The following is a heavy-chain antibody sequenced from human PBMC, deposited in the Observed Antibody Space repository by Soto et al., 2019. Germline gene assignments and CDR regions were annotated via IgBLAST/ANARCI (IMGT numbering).Heavy chain of an antibody. CDR2: IIPIFGTA. CDR1: GGTFSSYA. D-gene: IGHD2-2*02. CDR3: ARDGADCSSTSCYRNWFDP. V-gene: IGHV1-69*13. Sequence: SVKVSCKASGGTFSSYAISWVRQAPGQGLEWMGGIIPIFGTANYAQKFQGRVTITADESTSTAYMELSSLRSEDTTVYYCARDGADCSSTSCYRNWFDPWGQGTLVTVSS. J-gene: IGHJ5*02.